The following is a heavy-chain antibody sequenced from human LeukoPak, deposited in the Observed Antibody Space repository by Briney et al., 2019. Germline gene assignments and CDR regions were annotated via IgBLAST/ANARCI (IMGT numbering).Heavy chain of an antibody. J-gene: IGHJ3*02. CDR2: VTHDGSKM. V-gene: IGHV3-30*14. CDR1: GFGFSDYS. D-gene: IGHD2-15*01. Sequence: GGSLRLSCSASGFGFSDYSIHWVRQAPGKGFDWVTVVTHDGSKMYYADSVEGRFIISRDNSKDMVYLQMNRLTSEDTAMYYCVRGGSEVVVAAALGAFDIWGQGTMVTVSS. CDR3: VRGGSEVVVAAALGAFDI.